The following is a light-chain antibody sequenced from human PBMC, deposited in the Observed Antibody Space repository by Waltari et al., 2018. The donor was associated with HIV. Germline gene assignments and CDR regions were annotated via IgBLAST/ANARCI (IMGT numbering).Light chain of an antibody. J-gene: IGLJ1*01. CDR3: QAWDSSTVV. CDR2: QDN. Sequence: SYALTQPPSVSVSPGQTASFSCSGNKLGDKYVSWYQQKPGQSPVTVIYQDNRRPSGIPERFSGSNSGDTATLTISGTQPVDEADYYCQAWDSSTVVFGPGTKVTVL. V-gene: IGLV3-1*01. CDR1: KLGDKY.